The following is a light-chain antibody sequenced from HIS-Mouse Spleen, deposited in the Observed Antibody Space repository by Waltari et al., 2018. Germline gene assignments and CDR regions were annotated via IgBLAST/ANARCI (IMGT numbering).Light chain of an antibody. CDR3: QQYDNLLFT. CDR2: DAS. V-gene: IGKV1-33*01. Sequence: DIQMTQSPSSLSASVGDRVTITSQARQDISNYLNWYQQQPGKAPKLLIYDASQLETGVPSRFSGSGAGTDFTFTISSLQPEDIATYYCQQYDNLLFTFGPGTKVDIK. J-gene: IGKJ3*01. CDR1: QDISNY.